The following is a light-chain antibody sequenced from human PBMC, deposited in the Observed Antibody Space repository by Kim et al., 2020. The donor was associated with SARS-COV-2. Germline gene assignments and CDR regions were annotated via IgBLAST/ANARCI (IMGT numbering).Light chain of an antibody. Sequence: DIQMTQSPSTMSASVGDRVTITCRASQSISSWLAWYQQKPGKAPKLLIYKASSLEGGVPSRFGGSGSGTEFTLTISTLQPDDFATYSCQQYDSYPYTFGQGTKLEI. CDR2: KAS. J-gene: IGKJ2*01. V-gene: IGKV1-5*03. CDR1: QSISSW. CDR3: QQYDSYPYT.